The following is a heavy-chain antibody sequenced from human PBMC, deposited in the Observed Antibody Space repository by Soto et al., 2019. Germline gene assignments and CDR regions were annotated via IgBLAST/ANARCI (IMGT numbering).Heavy chain of an antibody. CDR1: GGSFSGYY. J-gene: IGHJ4*02. CDR3: ARTLLSYDFWSGYYLD. D-gene: IGHD3-3*01. CDR2: INHSGST. Sequence: QVQLQQWGAGLLKPSETLSLTCAVYGGSFSGYYWSWIRQPPGKGLEWIGEINHSGSTNYNPSLKSRVTIAVDTSKNQFSLKLSSLTAADTAVYYCARTLLSYDFWSGYYLDWGQGTLVTVSS. V-gene: IGHV4-34*01.